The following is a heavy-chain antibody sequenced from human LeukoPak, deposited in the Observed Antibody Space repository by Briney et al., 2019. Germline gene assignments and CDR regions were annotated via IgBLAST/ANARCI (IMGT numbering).Heavy chain of an antibody. CDR1: GFTVSSNY. Sequence: GGSLRLSCAASGFTVSSNYMSWVRQAPGKGLEWVSVIYSGNSTYYADSVKGRFTISRDNSKNTLYLQMNSLRAEDTAVYYCAKLSGTSCFLDYWGQGTLVTVSS. CDR2: IYSGNST. D-gene: IGHD2-2*01. V-gene: IGHV3-53*01. J-gene: IGHJ4*02. CDR3: AKLSGTSCFLDY.